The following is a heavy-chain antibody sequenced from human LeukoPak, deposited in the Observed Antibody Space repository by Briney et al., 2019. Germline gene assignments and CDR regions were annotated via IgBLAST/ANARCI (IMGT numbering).Heavy chain of an antibody. J-gene: IGHJ6*02. D-gene: IGHD6-13*01. CDR2: QHYKRGP. CDR1: GGSISIFY. CDR3: ARDDDIAIFRNGLDA. Sequence: SDTLSLTRTVSGGSISIFYSSWVRQPPGQALEWIVYQHYKRGPMYNTSLKSRVTISIDTAKNHLALKASSVTAADTAVYYCARDDDIAIFRNGLDAWGQGTTVTVSS. V-gene: IGHV4-59*12.